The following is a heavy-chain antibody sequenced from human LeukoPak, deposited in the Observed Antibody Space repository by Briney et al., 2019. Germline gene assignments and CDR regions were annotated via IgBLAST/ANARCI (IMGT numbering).Heavy chain of an antibody. CDR2: IGVYGDNT. D-gene: IGHD1-1*01. J-gene: IGHJ4*02. V-gene: IGHV3-23*01. Sequence: GGSLRLSCAASGFTFSSYWMSWVRQAPGKGLEWVSHIGVYGDNTYYADSEKGRFTISRDNSKNALYLQMNSLRAEDTAVYYCAREVQRPLDYWGQGILVTVSS. CDR3: AREVQRPLDY. CDR1: GFTFSSYW.